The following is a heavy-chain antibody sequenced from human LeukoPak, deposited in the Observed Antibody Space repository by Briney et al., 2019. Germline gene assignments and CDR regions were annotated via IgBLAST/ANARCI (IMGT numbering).Heavy chain of an antibody. CDR2: ISYDGSNK. D-gene: IGHD6-6*01. CDR1: GFTFSSYG. V-gene: IGHV3-30*18. CDR3: AKDDDRYSSSLDLLQY. J-gene: IGHJ4*02. Sequence: GGSLRLSCAASGFTFSSYGMHWVRQAPGKGLEWVAVISYDGSNKYYADSVKGRFTISRDNSKNTLYLQMNSLRAEDTAVYYCAKDDDRYSSSLDLLQYWGQGTLVTVSS.